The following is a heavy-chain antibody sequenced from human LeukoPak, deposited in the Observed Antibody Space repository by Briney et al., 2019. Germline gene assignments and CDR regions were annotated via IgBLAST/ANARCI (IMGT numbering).Heavy chain of an antibody. J-gene: IGHJ3*02. V-gene: IGHV3-48*01. CDR3: ARDHHRRLYDSQARDTFDI. Sequence: GGSLRLSCAVSGFTFSSYSMNWVRQAPGKGLEWVSYISSGSFTIYYADSVKGRFTISRDNAKNSLYLQMNSLRAEDTAVYYCARDHHRRLYDSQARDTFDIWGQGTMVTVSS. CDR1: GFTFSSYS. CDR2: ISSGSFTI. D-gene: IGHD3-22*01.